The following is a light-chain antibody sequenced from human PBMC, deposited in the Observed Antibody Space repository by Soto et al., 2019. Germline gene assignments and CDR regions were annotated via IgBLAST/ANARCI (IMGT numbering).Light chain of an antibody. CDR2: DTS. V-gene: IGKV3-11*01. J-gene: IGKJ5*01. Sequence: EIVLTQSPATLSLSPGERATLSCRASQSVGSYLAWYQQKPGQAPRLLIYDTSNRATGIPARFSGSGSGTDFTLTISSLEPEDFAIYYCQQRSNWITFGQWTRLEIE. CDR3: QQRSNWIT. CDR1: QSVGSY.